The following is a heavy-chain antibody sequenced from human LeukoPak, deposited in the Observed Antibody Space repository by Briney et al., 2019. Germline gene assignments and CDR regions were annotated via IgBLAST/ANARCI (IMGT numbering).Heavy chain of an antibody. J-gene: IGHJ4*02. Sequence: GGSLRLSCAASGFTFSSYTMNWVRQAPGKGLVWVSRIKSDGSSIRYADSVKGRFSISRDNAKNTLYLQMNSLRAEDTAVYYCARDKDWILFDSWGQGTLVTVSS. V-gene: IGHV3-74*01. CDR3: ARDKDWILFDS. CDR2: IKSDGSSI. D-gene: IGHD3/OR15-3a*01. CDR1: GFTFSSYT.